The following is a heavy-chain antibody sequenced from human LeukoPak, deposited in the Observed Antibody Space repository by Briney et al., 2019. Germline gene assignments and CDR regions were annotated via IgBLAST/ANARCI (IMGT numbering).Heavy chain of an antibody. J-gene: IGHJ3*02. V-gene: IGHV1-8*03. CDR3: ASSPEQQLAAFDI. D-gene: IGHD6-13*01. Sequence: GASVKVSCKASGYTFTSYDINWVRQATGQGLEWMGWMNPNSSNTGYAQKFQGRVTITRNTSISTAYMELSSLRSEDTAVYYCASSPEQQLAAFDIWGQGTMVTVSS. CDR2: MNPNSSNT. CDR1: GYTFTSYD.